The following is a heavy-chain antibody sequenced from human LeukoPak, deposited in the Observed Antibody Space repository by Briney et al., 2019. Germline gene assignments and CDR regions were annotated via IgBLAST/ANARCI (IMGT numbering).Heavy chain of an antibody. CDR3: AELGITMIGGV. CDR1: GFTFSTYS. Sequence: GGSLRLSCAASGFTFSTYSMNWVRQAPGKGLEWVSSISSSSSYIYYADSVKGRFTISRDNAKNSLYLQVNSLRAEDTAVYYCAELGITMIGGVWGKGTTVTISS. V-gene: IGHV3-21*01. D-gene: IGHD3-10*02. J-gene: IGHJ6*04. CDR2: ISSSSSYI.